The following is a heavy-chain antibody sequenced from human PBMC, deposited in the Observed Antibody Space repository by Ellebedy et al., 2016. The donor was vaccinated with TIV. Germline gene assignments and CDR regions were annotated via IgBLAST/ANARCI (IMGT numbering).Heavy chain of an antibody. J-gene: IGHJ2*01. V-gene: IGHV5-51*01. CDR2: IYPGDSDI. CDR3: ARLDTQYYDFWSGFSEGWYFDL. CDR1: GYSFTTYW. D-gene: IGHD3-3*01. Sequence: GESLKISCKGSGYSFTTYWIGWVRQMPGKGLEWMGIIYPGDSDIRYSPAFEGQVTISADKSISTAYLQWSSLKASDTAMYYCARLDTQYYDFWSGFSEGWYFDLWGHGTLVTVSS.